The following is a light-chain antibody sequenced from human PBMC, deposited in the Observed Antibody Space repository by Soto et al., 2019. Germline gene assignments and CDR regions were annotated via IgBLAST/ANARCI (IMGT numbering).Light chain of an antibody. CDR3: QESITAPLT. J-gene: IGKJ4*01. V-gene: IGKV1-39*01. CDR2: AAS. Sequence: DIQMTQSPSSLSASVGDRVTITCRASQTINNYLNWYQQKPGKAPKLLIYAASSLQSGVPSMFSGSGSGTDFTLTISSLQAEDSATYFCQESITAPLTFGGGTKVEVK. CDR1: QTINNY.